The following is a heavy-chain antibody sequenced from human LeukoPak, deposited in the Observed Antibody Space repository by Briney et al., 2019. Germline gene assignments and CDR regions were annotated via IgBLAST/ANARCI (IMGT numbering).Heavy chain of an antibody. CDR2: IYYSGST. J-gene: IGHJ5*02. D-gene: IGHD5-18*01. Sequence: SETLSLTCTVSGGSIRSSSYYWGWIRQPPGKGLEWIGTIYYSGSTYYNPSLKSRVTVSVDTSKNQFSLKLSSVTAADTAVYYCARGYSYGWRWFDPWGQGTLVTVSS. CDR1: GGSIRSSSYY. V-gene: IGHV4-39*07. CDR3: ARGYSYGWRWFDP.